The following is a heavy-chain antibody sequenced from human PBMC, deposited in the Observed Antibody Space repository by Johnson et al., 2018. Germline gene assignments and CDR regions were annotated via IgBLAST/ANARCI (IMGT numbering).Heavy chain of an antibody. V-gene: IGHV3-33*01. CDR2: IWYNGRNE. J-gene: IGHJ4*02. CDR3: ASHDYGDNLLVY. CDR1: GFTFSGYG. Sequence: QVQLVQSGGGVVQPGRSLRVSCAASGFTFSGYGIHWVRQAPGKGLEWVAAIWYNGRNEHYVDSVKGRFTISRDNSKNTVYLQMDSLSVEDTAIYYCASHDYGDNLLVYWGQGILVTVSS. D-gene: IGHD4-17*01.